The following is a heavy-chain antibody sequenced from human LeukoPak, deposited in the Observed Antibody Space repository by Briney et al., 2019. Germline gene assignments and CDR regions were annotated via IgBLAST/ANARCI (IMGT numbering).Heavy chain of an antibody. CDR2: ISSSSSYI. J-gene: IGHJ4*02. V-gene: IGHV3-21*01. CDR1: GSTFSSYS. CDR3: ARDAMVRGVIGDY. Sequence: GGSLRLSCAASGSTFSSYSMNWVRQAPGKGLEWASSISSSSSYIYYADSVKGRFTISRDNAKNSLYLQMNSLRAEDAAVYYCARDAMVRGVIGDYWGQGTLVTVSS. D-gene: IGHD3-10*01.